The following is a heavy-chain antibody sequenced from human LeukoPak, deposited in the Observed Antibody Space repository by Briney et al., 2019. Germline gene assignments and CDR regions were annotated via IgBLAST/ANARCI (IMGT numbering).Heavy chain of an antibody. Sequence: SETLSLTCTVSGGSLSSYYWSWIRQPAGKGLEWIGRIYTSGSTNYNPSLKSRVTMSVDTSKNQFSLKLSSVTAADTAVYYCARVSRDGYNSYYFDYWGQGTLVTVSS. V-gene: IGHV4-4*07. CDR3: ARVSRDGYNSYYFDY. CDR2: IYTSGST. CDR1: GGSLSSYY. D-gene: IGHD5-24*01. J-gene: IGHJ4*02.